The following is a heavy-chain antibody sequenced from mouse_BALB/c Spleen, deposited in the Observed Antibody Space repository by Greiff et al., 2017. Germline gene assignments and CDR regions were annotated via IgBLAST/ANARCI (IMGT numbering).Heavy chain of an antibody. Sequence: EVQLQQSGPELMKPGASVKISCKASGYSFTSYYMHWVKQSHGKSLELIGYIDPFNGGTSYNQKFKGKATLTVDKSSSTAYMHLSSLTSEDSAVYYCARRSDAMDYWGQGTSVTVSS. CDR3: ARRSDAMDY. J-gene: IGHJ4*01. CDR2: IDPFNGGT. D-gene: IGHD6-1*01. CDR1: GYSFTSYY. V-gene: IGHV1-28*01.